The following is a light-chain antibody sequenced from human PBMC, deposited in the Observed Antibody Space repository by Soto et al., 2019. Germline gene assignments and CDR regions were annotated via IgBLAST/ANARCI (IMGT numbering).Light chain of an antibody. V-gene: IGLV2-8*01. CDR2: EVS. J-gene: IGLJ3*02. Sequence: QSVLTQPPSASGSPGQSVTISCTGTSSDVGGYNYVSWYQQHPGKAPKLLIYEVSKRPSGVPDRFSGSKSGNTASLTVSGLQAEDEADYYCRSYSGSNPQVFGEGTKLTVL. CDR3: RSYSGSNPQV. CDR1: SSDVGGYNY.